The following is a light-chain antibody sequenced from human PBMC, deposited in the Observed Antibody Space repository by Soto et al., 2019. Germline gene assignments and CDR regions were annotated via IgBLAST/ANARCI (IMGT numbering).Light chain of an antibody. V-gene: IGKV3-15*01. Sequence: EIVMTQSPATLSVSPGERATLSCRASQSVSSNLAWYQQKPGQAPRLLIYGASSLQSGVPSKFSGSGSGTDFTLTISSLQPEDFATYYCQQSYSSPFTFGPGTKVDIK. CDR2: GAS. CDR1: QSVSSN. CDR3: QQSYSSPFT. J-gene: IGKJ3*01.